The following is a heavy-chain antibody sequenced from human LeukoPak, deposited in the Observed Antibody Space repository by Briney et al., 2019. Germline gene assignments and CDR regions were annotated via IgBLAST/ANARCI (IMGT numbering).Heavy chain of an antibody. CDR2: IYHSGST. D-gene: IGHD5-18*01. CDR1: GGSIRSSSYY. J-gene: IGHJ4*02. Sequence: SETLSPTCTVSGGSIRSSSYYWGWIRQPPGKGLEWIGSIYHSGSTYYNPSLKSRVTISVDTSKNQFSLNLSSVTAADTAVYYCARLGTAIVDSWGQGTLVTVSS. V-gene: IGHV4-39*01. CDR3: ARLGTAIVDS.